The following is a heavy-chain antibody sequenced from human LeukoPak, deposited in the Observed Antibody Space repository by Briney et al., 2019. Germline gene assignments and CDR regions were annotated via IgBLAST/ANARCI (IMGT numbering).Heavy chain of an antibody. J-gene: IGHJ5*02. D-gene: IGHD6-6*01. CDR2: IYTSGST. CDR3: ARDSLVWFDP. Sequence: SETLSLTCTVSGGSISSGSYYWSWIRQPAGKGLEWIGRIYTSGSTNYNPSLKSRVTISVDTSKNQFSLKLSSVTAADTAVYYCARDSLVWFDPWGQGTLVTVSS. V-gene: IGHV4-61*02. CDR1: GGSISSGSYY.